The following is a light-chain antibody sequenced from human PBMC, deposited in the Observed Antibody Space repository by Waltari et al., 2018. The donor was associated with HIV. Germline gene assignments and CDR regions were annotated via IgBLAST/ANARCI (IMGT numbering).Light chain of an antibody. CDR3: QQYYTLPPT. CDR1: RTVFYHSNNLNY. Sequence: DIVMTQSPDSLTVSLGERVTISCRSRRTVFYHSNNLNYLAWYQKKPRQSPKVLMYRASTRAFGVSDRFTGSGSGTNFSLTISGLQADDLAVYYCQQYYTLPPTFGGGTKVEIK. J-gene: IGKJ4*01. CDR2: RAS. V-gene: IGKV4-1*01.